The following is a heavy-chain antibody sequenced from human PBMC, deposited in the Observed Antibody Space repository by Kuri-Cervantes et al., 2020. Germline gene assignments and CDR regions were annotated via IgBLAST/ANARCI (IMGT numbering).Heavy chain of an antibody. CDR3: ARDSSGYYYFDF. D-gene: IGHD6-25*01. CDR2: IYTSGST. V-gene: IGHV4-4*07. Sequence: SETLSLTCTVSGGSISSYYWSWIRQPAGKGLEWIGRIYTSGSTNYNPSLKSRVTISLDTSKNQFSLKLDSVTAADTAVYYCARDSSGYYYFDFWGQGTLVTVSS. J-gene: IGHJ4*02. CDR1: GGSISSYY.